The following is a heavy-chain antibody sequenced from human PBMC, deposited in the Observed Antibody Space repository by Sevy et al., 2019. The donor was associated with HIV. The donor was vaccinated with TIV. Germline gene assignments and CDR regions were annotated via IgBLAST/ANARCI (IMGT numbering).Heavy chain of an antibody. Sequence: GGSLRLSCAASGFTFSKYWMGWVRQAPGKGLEWVANIKQDAGQKYYVDSVKGRFTSSRDNAKNSLYLQMNSLRAEDTAVYFCARDEGNYYFHYWGQGTLVTVSS. CDR2: IKQDAGQK. D-gene: IGHD1-7*01. CDR3: ARDEGNYYFHY. V-gene: IGHV3-7*01. CDR1: GFTFSKYW. J-gene: IGHJ4*02.